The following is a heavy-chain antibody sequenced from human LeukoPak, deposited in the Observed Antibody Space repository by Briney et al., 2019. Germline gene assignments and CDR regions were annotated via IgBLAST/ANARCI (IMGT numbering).Heavy chain of an antibody. CDR3: ARGASSWYPYYYYYYMDV. D-gene: IGHD6-13*01. V-gene: IGHV4-59*12. J-gene: IGHJ6*03. Sequence: SETLSLTCTVSGGSFSTYYWSWIRQPPGKGLEWVGYIYYSGSTNYNPSLQSRVTISIDTSKNQFSLRLSSVTAADTAVYYCARGASSWYPYYYYYYMDVWGKGTTVTVSS. CDR2: IYYSGST. CDR1: GGSFSTYY.